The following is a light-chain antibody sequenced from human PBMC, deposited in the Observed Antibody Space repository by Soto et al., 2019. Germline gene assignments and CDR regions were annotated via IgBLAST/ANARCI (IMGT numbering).Light chain of an antibody. CDR3: TSYASSSTWV. J-gene: IGLJ3*02. CDR2: DVS. Sequence: QSALTQPASVSGSPGQSITISCTGTSSDVGGYNSVSWYQQHPGKAPKFMIYDVSNRPSGVSNRFSGSKSGNTASLTISGLQAEDEADYFCTSYASSSTWVFGGGTKLTVL. CDR1: SSDVGGYNS. V-gene: IGLV2-14*01.